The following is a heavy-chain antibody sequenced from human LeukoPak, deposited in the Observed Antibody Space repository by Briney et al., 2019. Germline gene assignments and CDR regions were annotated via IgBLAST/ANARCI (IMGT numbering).Heavy chain of an antibody. V-gene: IGHV4-34*01. CDR2: INRSGST. J-gene: IGHJ4*02. CDR1: GGSFSGYY. CDR3: ATGEELLPLDY. Sequence: PSETLSLTCAVYGGSFSGYYWSWIRQPPGEGLEWIGEINRSGSTNYNPSLKSRVTISVDTSKNQFSLNLTSMTAADTAVYYCATGEELLPLDYWGQGTLVTVSS. D-gene: IGHD1-26*01.